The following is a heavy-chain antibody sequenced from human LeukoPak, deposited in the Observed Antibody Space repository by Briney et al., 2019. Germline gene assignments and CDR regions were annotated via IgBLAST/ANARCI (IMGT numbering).Heavy chain of an antibody. CDR3: ARESRWLHIVGYYYYMDV. D-gene: IGHD3-22*01. V-gene: IGHV3-48*04. CDR1: GFTFSSYS. Sequence: PGGSLGLSCAASGFTFSSYSMNWVRQAPGKGLEWVSYISSSSSTIYYADSVKGRFTISRDNAKNSLYLQMNSLRAEDTAVYYCARESRWLHIVGYYYYMDVWGKGTTVTVSS. J-gene: IGHJ6*03. CDR2: ISSSSSTI.